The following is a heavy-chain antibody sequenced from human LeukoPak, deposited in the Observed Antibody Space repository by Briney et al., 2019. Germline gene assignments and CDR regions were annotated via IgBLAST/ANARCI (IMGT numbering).Heavy chain of an antibody. J-gene: IGHJ4*02. D-gene: IGHD5-24*01. CDR1: GFTFSSYG. CDR2: ISYDGSNK. V-gene: IGHV3-30*03. Sequence: PGGSLRLSCAASGFTFSSYGMHWVRQAPGKGLEWVAVISYDGSNKYYADSVKGRFTISRDNSKNTLYLQMNSLRAEDTAVYYCARDLEMATMGEAPFDYWGQGTLVTVSS. CDR3: ARDLEMATMGEAPFDY.